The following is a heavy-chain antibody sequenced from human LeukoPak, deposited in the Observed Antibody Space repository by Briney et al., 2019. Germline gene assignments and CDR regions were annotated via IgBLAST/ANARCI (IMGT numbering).Heavy chain of an antibody. V-gene: IGHV3-23*01. CDR1: GFTFTSSA. D-gene: IGHD3-3*01. Sequence: GGSLRLSCGASGFTFTSSAMSWVRQAPGKGLEWVSGIRGIGGTTYYADSVKGRFTISRDKSKNTLYLQMNTLRVDDTAVYYCAKDMTIFGVVISTRFDYWGQGTLVTVSS. CDR3: AKDMTIFGVVISTRFDY. CDR2: IRGIGGTT. J-gene: IGHJ4*02.